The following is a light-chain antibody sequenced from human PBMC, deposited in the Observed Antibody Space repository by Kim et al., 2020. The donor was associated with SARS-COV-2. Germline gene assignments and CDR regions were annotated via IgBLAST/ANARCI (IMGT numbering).Light chain of an antibody. J-gene: IGKJ1*01. CDR1: QSVSGN. V-gene: IGKV3-15*01. CDR3: QQYDHWPRA. CDR2: GAS. Sequence: SPGERATRANRASQSVSGNLAWYQQKPGQAPRLLIYGASIRTTGFPDRFSGSGSGTEFTLTISSLQSEDFAVYYCQQYDHWPRAFGQGTKVDIK.